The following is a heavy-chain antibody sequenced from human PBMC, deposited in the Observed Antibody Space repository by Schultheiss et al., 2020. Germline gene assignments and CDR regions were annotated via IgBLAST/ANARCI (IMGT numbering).Heavy chain of an antibody. Sequence: GGSLRLSCAASGFTFSSYGMHWVRQAPGKGLEWVSSISSSSSYIYYADSVKGRFTISRDNAKNSLYLQMNSLRAEDTAVYYCARPDIGATITRVWGQGTLVTVSS. V-gene: IGHV3-21*01. CDR2: ISSSSSYI. CDR3: ARPDIGATITRV. J-gene: IGHJ4*02. D-gene: IGHD5-12*01. CDR1: GFTFSSYG.